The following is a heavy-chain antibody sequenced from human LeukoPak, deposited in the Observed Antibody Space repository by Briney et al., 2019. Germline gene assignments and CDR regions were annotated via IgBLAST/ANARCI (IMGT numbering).Heavy chain of an antibody. CDR1: GYTFTGYY. V-gene: IGHV1-2*02. J-gene: IGHJ4*02. CDR3: ARVGPEILTGYLY. Sequence: GASVKVSCKASGYTFTGYYVHWVRQAPGQGLEWMGWINPNSGDTNYARKFQGRVTMTRDTSISTAYMELSRLRSDDTAVYYCARVGPEILTGYLYWGQGTLVTVSS. D-gene: IGHD3-9*01. CDR2: INPNSGDT.